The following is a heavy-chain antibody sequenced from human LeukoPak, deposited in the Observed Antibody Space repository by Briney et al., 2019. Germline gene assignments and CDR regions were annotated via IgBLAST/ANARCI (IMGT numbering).Heavy chain of an antibody. V-gene: IGHV3-23*01. D-gene: IGHD6-13*01. CDR3: ANPYSSSWFDAFDS. CDR1: GFTVSSNC. J-gene: IGHJ3*02. Sequence: RGSPRLSCAASGFTVSSNCMSWVCQAPGKGLEWVSAISSSGGSTYYADSVKGRFTISRDNSKNTLYLQMNSLRAEDTAVYYCANPYSSSWFDAFDSWGHGIIVTVSS. CDR2: ISSSGGST.